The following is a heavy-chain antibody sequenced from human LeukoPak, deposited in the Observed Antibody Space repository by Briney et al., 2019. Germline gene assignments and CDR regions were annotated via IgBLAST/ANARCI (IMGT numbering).Heavy chain of an antibody. CDR2: ISGGGNNR. Sequence: PSETLSLTCAVSGGSINSNNWWSWVRQSPGKGLEWVAGISGGGNNRHNADSVKGRFTISRDNSKNTLFLQMNSLRVEDTAVYYCAREGVASGPWGQGTLVTVSS. J-gene: IGHJ5*02. CDR3: AREGVASGP. CDR1: GGSINSNN. V-gene: IGHV3-23*01. D-gene: IGHD2-8*02.